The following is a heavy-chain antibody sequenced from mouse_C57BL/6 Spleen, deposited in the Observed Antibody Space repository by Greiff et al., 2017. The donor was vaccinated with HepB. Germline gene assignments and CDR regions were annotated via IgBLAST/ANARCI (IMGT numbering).Heavy chain of an antibody. Sequence: EVKLVESGAELVRPGASVKLSCTASGFNIKDYYMHWVKQRPEQGLEWIGRIDPEDGDTEYAPKFQGKATMTADTSSNTAYLQLSSLTSEDTAVYYCTTPYYYGSSYYWYFDVWGTGTTVTVSS. CDR2: IDPEDGDT. D-gene: IGHD1-1*01. CDR1: GFNIKDYY. J-gene: IGHJ1*03. V-gene: IGHV14-1*01. CDR3: TTPYYYGSSYYWYFDV.